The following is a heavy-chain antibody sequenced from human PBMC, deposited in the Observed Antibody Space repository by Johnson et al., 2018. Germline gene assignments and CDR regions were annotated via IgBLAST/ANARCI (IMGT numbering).Heavy chain of an antibody. D-gene: IGHD4-11*01. V-gene: IGHV4-59*01. CDR2: IYYSGST. CDR3: AKGGTVTTWNFQH. CDR1: GGSISRYY. Sequence: QVQLQESGPGLVKASETLSLTCTVSGGSISRYYWSWIRQPPGKGLEWIGYIYYSGSTNYNPSLKSRVPISVDTSKNQFSLKLSSVTAADTAVYYCAKGGTVTTWNFQHWGQGTLVTVSS. J-gene: IGHJ1*01.